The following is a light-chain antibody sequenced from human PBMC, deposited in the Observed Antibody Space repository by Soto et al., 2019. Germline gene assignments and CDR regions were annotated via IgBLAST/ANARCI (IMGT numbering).Light chain of an antibody. CDR2: AAS. J-gene: IGKJ2*01. V-gene: IGKV3-20*01. Sequence: EIVLTQSPGTLSSSPGERATLSCRASQSVSNSYLAWYQQKPGQSPRLLIYAASSRATGIPCRFSGSGSGTDFTLTISRLEPEDFAVYYCQQFGSTSYTFGQGTKLEIK. CDR3: QQFGSTSYT. CDR1: QSVSNSY.